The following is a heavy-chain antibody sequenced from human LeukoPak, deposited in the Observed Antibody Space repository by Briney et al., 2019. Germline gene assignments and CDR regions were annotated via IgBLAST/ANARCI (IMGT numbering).Heavy chain of an antibody. Sequence: SLKASCEASGSTVESYASSWGRQGPGPGLEWMGGIIPIFGTANYAQKFQGRVTITTDESTSTAYMELSSLRSEDTAVYYCARDNYAGANWFDPWGQGTLVNVSS. CDR3: ARDNYAGANWFDP. J-gene: IGHJ5*02. CDR1: GSTVESYA. CDR2: IIPIFGTA. D-gene: IGHD5-24*01. V-gene: IGHV1-69*05.